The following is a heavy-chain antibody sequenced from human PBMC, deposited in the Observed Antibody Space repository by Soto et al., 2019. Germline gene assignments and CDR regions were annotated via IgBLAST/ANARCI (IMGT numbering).Heavy chain of an antibody. V-gene: IGHV1-24*01. CDR3: ATADRSGSWAIPKYENDY. Sequence: QVQLVQSGAEVKKPGASVKVSCKVSGYTLTELSMHWVRQAPGKGLEWMGGFDPEDGETIYAQKFQGRVTMTEDTSTDTAYMELSSLRSEDTAVYYCATADRSGSWAIPKYENDYWGQGTLVTVSS. D-gene: IGHD1-26*01. CDR1: GYTLTELS. J-gene: IGHJ4*02. CDR2: FDPEDGET.